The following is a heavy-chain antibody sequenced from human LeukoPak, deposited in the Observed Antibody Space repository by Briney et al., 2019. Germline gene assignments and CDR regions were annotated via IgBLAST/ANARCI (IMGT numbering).Heavy chain of an antibody. V-gene: IGHV3-23*01. D-gene: IGHD5-12*01. CDR2: ISAGGGNT. J-gene: IGHJ4*02. Sequence: GGSLRLSCAASGFTFSSYAMTWVRHSSGKGLDWVSAISAGGGNTYYAGSVKGRFTISRDNSKNTLYLQMNSLRAEDTAVYYCAKDGEWLRLGGGYFDYWGQGTLVTVSS. CDR1: GFTFSSYA. CDR3: AKDGEWLRLGGGYFDY.